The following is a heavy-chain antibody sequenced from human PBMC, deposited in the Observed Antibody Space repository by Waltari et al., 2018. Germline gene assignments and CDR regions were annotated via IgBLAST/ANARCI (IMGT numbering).Heavy chain of an antibody. D-gene: IGHD6-19*01. J-gene: IGHJ4*02. Sequence: QVQLQESGPGLVKPSETLSLTCAVSGYSISSGYYWGWIRQPAGKGLEWIGRIYTSGSTNYNPSLKSRVTISVDTSKNQFSRKLSSVTAADTAVYYCARGGSGWYEDYWGQGTLVTVSS. CDR1: GYSISSGYY. CDR2: IYTSGST. V-gene: IGHV4-61*02. CDR3: ARGGSGWYEDY.